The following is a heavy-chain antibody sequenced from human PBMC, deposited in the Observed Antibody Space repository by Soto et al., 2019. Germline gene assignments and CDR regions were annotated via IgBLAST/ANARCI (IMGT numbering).Heavy chain of an antibody. CDR3: AKVFYDSGTTLFGVDV. J-gene: IGHJ6*01. CDR2: ISARSSTT. CDR1: GFSLDNFA. Sequence: GRSLRLSCVGSGFSLDNFAMRWVRQAPGKGLEWVSSISARSSTTYYAGSVKGRFTISRDNSKNTLYLQMNSLTAEDTAVYYCAKVFYDSGTTLFGVDVLGQGNTVTVS. D-gene: IGHD3-10*01. V-gene: IGHV3-23*01.